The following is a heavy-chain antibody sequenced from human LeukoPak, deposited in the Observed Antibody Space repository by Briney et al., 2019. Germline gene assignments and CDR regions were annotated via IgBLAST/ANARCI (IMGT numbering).Heavy chain of an antibody. Sequence: ASVKVSCKASGYTFTGYYMHWVRQAPGQGLEWMGWINPNSGGTNYAQKFQGRVTMTRDTSISTAYMELSRLRSDDTAVYYCAREGDIRTPFFDYWGQGTLVTVSS. CDR1: GYTFTGYY. CDR3: AREGDIRTPFFDY. D-gene: IGHD3-9*01. J-gene: IGHJ4*02. V-gene: IGHV1-2*02. CDR2: INPNSGGT.